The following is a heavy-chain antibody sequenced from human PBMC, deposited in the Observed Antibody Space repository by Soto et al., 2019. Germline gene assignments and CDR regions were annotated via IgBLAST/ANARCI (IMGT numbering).Heavy chain of an antibody. J-gene: IGHJ4*02. D-gene: IGHD2-2*01. V-gene: IGHV5-51*01. CDR2: IDPSDSDT. Sequence: PGESLKISCKSSGYSFTNNWIGWVRQMPGIGLEWMGIIDPSDSDTTYSPSFQGQVTISVDKDSATAYLQWNSLKDSDTAIYYCARQEPHRYCTSATCYAPFDYWGQGTPVTVSS. CDR1: GYSFTNNW. CDR3: ARQEPHRYCTSATCYAPFDY.